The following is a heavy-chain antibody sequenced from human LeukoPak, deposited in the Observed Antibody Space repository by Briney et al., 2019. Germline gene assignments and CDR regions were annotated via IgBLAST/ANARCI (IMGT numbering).Heavy chain of an antibody. Sequence: SGGSLRLSCVASGFTFSSYSMNWVRQAPGKGLEWVSSISSSSTYIYYTDSMKGRFTISRDNAKNSLYLQMNSLRAEDTAVYYCARDSTRFDYWGQGTLVTVSS. CDR2: ISSSSTYI. J-gene: IGHJ4*02. CDR1: GFTFSSYS. V-gene: IGHV3-21*01. CDR3: ARDSTRFDY.